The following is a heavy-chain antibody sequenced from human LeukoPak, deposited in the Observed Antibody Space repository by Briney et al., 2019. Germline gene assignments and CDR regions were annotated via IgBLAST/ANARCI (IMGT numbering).Heavy chain of an antibody. D-gene: IGHD2-2*01. CDR2: IYTSGST. CDR1: GGSISSGSYY. CDR3: ARDSYCSSTSCYWYYFDY. J-gene: IGHJ4*02. V-gene: IGHV4-61*02. Sequence: PSETLSLTCTVSGGSISSGSYYWSWIRQPAGKGLEWIGRIYTSGSTNYNPSLKSRVTMSVDTSKNQFSLKLSSVTAADTAVYYCARDSYCSSTSCYWYYFDYWGQGTLVTVSS.